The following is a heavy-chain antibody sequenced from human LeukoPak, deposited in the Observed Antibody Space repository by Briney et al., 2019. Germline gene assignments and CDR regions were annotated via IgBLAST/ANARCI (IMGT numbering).Heavy chain of an antibody. CDR2: IYSSGTT. D-gene: IGHD3-3*01. CDR3: TRDLTQYYDVWSGSHGFDI. V-gene: IGHV4-61*02. CDR1: GASISGGNYH. Sequence: SETLSLTCSVSGASISGGNYHWSWIRQPAGKGLEWIGRIYSSGTTNYNPSFKSRATISEDTSKNQFSLKLTSVTAADTAVYYCTRDLTQYYDVWSGSHGFDIWGQGTMVIVSS. J-gene: IGHJ3*02.